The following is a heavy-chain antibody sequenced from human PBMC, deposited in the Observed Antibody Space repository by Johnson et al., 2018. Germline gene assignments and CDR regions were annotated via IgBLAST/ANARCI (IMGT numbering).Heavy chain of an antibody. CDR2: ITGSGAGT. J-gene: IGHJ1*01. CDR3: AKANSYLTQYFQD. V-gene: IGHV3-23*04. Sequence: VQLVQSGGGLVQPGESLRLSCAASGFIFSNYAMAWVRQAPGMGLECVATITGSGAGTYYADSVKGRFTNSRDNSKNTCYLQMNSLRAEDTAVYYCAKANSYLTQYFQDWGQGTLVTVSS. CDR1: GFIFSNYA. D-gene: IGHD2-21*01.